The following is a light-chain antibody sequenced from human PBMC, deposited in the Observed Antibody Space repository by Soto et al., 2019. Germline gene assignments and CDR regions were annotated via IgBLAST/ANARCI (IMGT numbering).Light chain of an antibody. V-gene: IGLV2-23*01. CDR3: CSDVGATTYV. CDR2: EGI. J-gene: IGLJ1*01. CDR1: SSTVGGFNV. Sequence: QSALTQPASVSGSPGQSITISCTGTSSTVGGFNVVSWYQQHPGKAPKVIIYEGIKRPSGVSNRFSVSKSGSTASLTISGLQAEDEADYYCCSDVGATTYVFGTGTKVTVL.